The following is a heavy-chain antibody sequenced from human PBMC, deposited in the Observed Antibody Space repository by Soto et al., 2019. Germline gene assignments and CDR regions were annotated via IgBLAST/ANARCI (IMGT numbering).Heavy chain of an antibody. CDR1: SGSFSGYY. J-gene: IGHJ2*01. V-gene: IGHV4-34*01. D-gene: IGHD3-9*01. CDR3: ARESHDILTGPPWVWYFDL. CDR2: INDRGSI. Sequence: QVQLQQWGAGPLRPLETLSLTCGVSSGSFSGYYWAWIRQSPGKGLEWIGEINDRGSINYNPSLKSRVSITVDTSKNHYSLNLRSVTAADTAAYYCARESHDILTGPPWVWYFDLWGRGTLVTVSS.